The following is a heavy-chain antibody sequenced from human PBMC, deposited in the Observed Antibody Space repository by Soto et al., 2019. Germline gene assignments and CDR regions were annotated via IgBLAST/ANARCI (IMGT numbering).Heavy chain of an antibody. CDR2: IIPILGIA. D-gene: IGHD3-9*01. J-gene: IGHJ4*02. CDR3: ASIDWPEAFDY. CDR1: GGTFSSYT. Sequence: QVQLVQSGAEVKKPGSSVKVSCKASGGTFSSYTISWVRQAPGQGLEWMGRIIPILGIANYAQKFQGRVTXTXXKSTSTAYMELSSLRSEDTAVYYCASIDWPEAFDYWGQGTLVTVSS. V-gene: IGHV1-69*02.